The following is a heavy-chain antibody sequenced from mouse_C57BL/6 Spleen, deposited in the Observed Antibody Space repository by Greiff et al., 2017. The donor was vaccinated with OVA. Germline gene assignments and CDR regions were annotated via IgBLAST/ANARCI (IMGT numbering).Heavy chain of an antibody. CDR3: ARDPRGSSSWYFDV. J-gene: IGHJ1*03. D-gene: IGHD1-1*01. V-gene: IGHV3-6*01. CDR2: ISYDGSN. CDR1: GYSITSGYY. Sequence: VQLKESGPGLVKPSQSPSLTCSVTGYSITSGYYWNWIRQFPGNKLEWMGYISYDGSNNYNPSLKNRISITRDTSKNQFFLKLNSVTTEDTATYYCARDPRGSSSWYFDVWGTGTTVTVSS.